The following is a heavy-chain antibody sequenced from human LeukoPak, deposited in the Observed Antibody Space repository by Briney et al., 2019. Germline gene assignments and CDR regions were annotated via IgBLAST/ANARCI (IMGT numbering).Heavy chain of an antibody. Sequence: GESLKISCKGSGYSCTSYWIGWVRQMPGKGLEWMGIIYPGDSDTRYNPSFQGQVTISADKSISTPYLQWSSLKASDTAMYYCARHGADGSGSSHGAFDIWGQGTMVTVSS. CDR2: IYPGDSDT. CDR3: ARHGADGSGSSHGAFDI. V-gene: IGHV5-51*01. CDR1: GYSCTSYW. D-gene: IGHD3-10*01. J-gene: IGHJ3*02.